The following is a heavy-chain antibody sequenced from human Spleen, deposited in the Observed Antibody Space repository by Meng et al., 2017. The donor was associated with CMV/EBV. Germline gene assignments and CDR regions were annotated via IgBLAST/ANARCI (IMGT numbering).Heavy chain of an antibody. CDR2: VYCTGRT. J-gene: IGHJ4*02. D-gene: IGHD3-10*01. CDR3: ASLLWFGELYFDH. V-gene: IGHV4-39*01. CDR1: GGSITSSDYY. Sequence: VSGGSITSSDYYWGWIRQSPGKGLEWIGSVYCTGRTDYNSSLRSRVTISVDTSKKHFSLRLSSVTAADTAVYYCASLLWFGELYFDHWGQGILVTVSS.